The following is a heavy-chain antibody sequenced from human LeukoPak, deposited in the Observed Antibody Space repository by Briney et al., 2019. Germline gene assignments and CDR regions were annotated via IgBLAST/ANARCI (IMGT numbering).Heavy chain of an antibody. CDR3: ASILRFI. CDR1: GGSFSGRY. CDR2: INHSGNT. V-gene: IGHV4-34*01. Sequence: SETLSLTCAVYGGSFSGRYWSWIRQPPGKGLEWIGEINHSGNTNYNPSLKSRVTISEDTSKNQFSLKLSSVTAADTAVYYCASILRFIWGPGTMVTVSS. D-gene: IGHD3-3*01. J-gene: IGHJ3*02.